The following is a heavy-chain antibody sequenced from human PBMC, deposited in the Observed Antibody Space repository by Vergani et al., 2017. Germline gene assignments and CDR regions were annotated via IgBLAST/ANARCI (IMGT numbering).Heavy chain of an antibody. J-gene: IGHJ6*02. CDR1: GFTFSSYG. CDR3: ARDWADYGSGSFNYYYYGMDV. Sequence: QVQLVESGGGVVQPGRSLRLSCAASGFTFSSYGMHWVRQAPGKGLEWVAVIWYDGSNKYYADSVKGRFTISRDNSKNTLYLQMNSLRAEDTAVYYCARDWADYGSGSFNYYYYGMDVWGQGTTVTVSS. CDR2: IWYDGSNK. V-gene: IGHV3-33*01. D-gene: IGHD3-10*01.